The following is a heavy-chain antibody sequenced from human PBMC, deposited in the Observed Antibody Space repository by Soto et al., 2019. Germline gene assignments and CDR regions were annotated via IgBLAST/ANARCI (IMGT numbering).Heavy chain of an antibody. CDR2: IIPIFGTA. Sequence: SVKVSCKASGGTFSSYAISWVRQAPGQGLEWMGGIIPIFGTANYAQKFQGRVTITADESTSTAYMELSSLRSEDTAVYYCAAGYDSSTDSHLDSWGQGTLVTVSS. CDR1: GGTFSSYA. V-gene: IGHV1-69*13. D-gene: IGHD2-2*01. CDR3: AAGYDSSTDSHLDS. J-gene: IGHJ4*02.